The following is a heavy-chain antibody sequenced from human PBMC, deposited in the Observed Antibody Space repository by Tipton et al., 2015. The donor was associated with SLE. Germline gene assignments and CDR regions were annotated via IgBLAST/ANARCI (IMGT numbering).Heavy chain of an antibody. D-gene: IGHD6-13*01. J-gene: IGHJ6*02. CDR3: ARRGALAAAGVYYYYGMDV. CDR2: INHSGST. V-gene: IGHV4-34*01. CDR1: GGSFSGYC. Sequence: TLSLTCAVYGGSFSGYCWTWIRQPPGKGLEWIGEINHSGSTNYNPSLKSRVTISVDTSKNQFSLSLRSVTAADTAVYYCARRGALAAAGVYYYYGMDVWGQGTTVTVSS.